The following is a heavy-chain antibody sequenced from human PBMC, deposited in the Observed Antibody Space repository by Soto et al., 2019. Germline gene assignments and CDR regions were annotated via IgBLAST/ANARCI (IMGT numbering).Heavy chain of an antibody. J-gene: IGHJ5*02. CDR2: INPNSGGT. D-gene: IGHD3-3*01. CDR1: GYTFTGYY. V-gene: IGHV1-2*02. CDR3: ARDLLRVEDRTIFGVLIISNWFDP. Sequence: GASVKVSCKASGYTFTGYYMHWVRQASAQGLEWMGWINPNSGGTNYAQKFQGRVTMTRDTSISTAYMELSRLRSDDTAVYYCARDLLRVEDRTIFGVLIISNWFDPWGQGTLVTVS.